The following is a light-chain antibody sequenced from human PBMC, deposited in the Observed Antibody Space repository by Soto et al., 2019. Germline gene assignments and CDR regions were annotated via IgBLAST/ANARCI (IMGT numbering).Light chain of an antibody. J-gene: IGKJ4*01. CDR2: GAS. CDR1: QSVDSN. V-gene: IGKV3-15*01. Sequence: EIVMTQSPATLSVSPGERATLSCRASQSVDSNLAWYQQKPGQAPRLLIYGASNRATGIPARFSGSGSGTEFTLTISSLQSEDFAVYYCQQYNKWPPLTFGGGTKVEI. CDR3: QQYNKWPPLT.